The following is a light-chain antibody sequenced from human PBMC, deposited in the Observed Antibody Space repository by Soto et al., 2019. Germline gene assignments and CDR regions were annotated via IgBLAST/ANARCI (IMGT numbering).Light chain of an antibody. V-gene: IGLV2-14*01. CDR1: ISDFVLYNY. CDR2: GVN. CDR3: SSYTSSSTLV. J-gene: IGLJ1*01. Sequence: QSALTQPASVSGSPGQSITISCSGTISDFVLYNYVSWYQQHPGKAPKLMIYGVNNRPSGVSNRFSGSKSGNTASLTISGLQAEDEADYYCSSYTSSSTLVFGTGTQVTVL.